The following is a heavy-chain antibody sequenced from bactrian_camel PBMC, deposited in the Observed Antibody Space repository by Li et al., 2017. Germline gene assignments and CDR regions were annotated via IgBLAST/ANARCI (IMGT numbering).Heavy chain of an antibody. CDR3: AAARVIGRCSVLLGTFARNLVTV. Sequence: VQLVESGGDSVQAGGSLRLSCTASGFTFDGADMGWYRQAPGNECELVSTIGDDGTKYYVDSVKGRFTISQDSGNQTVYLQMNNLKPEDTALYYCAAARVIGRCSVLLGTFARNLVTVGARGPRSPSP. CDR2: IGDDGTK. J-gene: IGHJ4*01. V-gene: IGHV3S55*01. CDR1: GFTFDGAD. D-gene: IGHD2*01.